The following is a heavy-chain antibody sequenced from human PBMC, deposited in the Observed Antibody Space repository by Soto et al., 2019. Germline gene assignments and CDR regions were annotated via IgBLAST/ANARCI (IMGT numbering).Heavy chain of an antibody. CDR3: ARGVTVFGLVSRFWFDP. J-gene: IGHJ5*02. D-gene: IGHD3-3*01. CDR1: GGSISSGDYS. Sequence: QVLLQESGPGLVKSSQTLSLTCTVSGGSISSGDYSWSWVRQSPGKGLEWIGHIYNSGITYYNPSLKSRVVTSIDTSRTQFSLRLNSLTAADRAVYFCARGVTVFGLVSRFWFDPWGQGTVVTVSS. V-gene: IGHV4-30-4*01. CDR2: IYNSGIT.